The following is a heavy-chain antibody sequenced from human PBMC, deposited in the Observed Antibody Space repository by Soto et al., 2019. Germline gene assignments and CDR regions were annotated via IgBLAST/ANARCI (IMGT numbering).Heavy chain of an antibody. V-gene: IGHV4-38-2*01. CDR2: IYHSGST. D-gene: IGHD1-26*01. CDR1: GYAIGSGYY. J-gene: IGHJ5*02. Sequence: SETLSLTCAVSGYAIGSGYYWDWIRQPPGKGLEWIGSIYHSGSTNYNPSLKSRVTILVDTSKNQFPLKLSSVTDADTAVYYCARVYSGNWHWFDPWGQGTLVTVSS. CDR3: ARVYSGNWHWFDP.